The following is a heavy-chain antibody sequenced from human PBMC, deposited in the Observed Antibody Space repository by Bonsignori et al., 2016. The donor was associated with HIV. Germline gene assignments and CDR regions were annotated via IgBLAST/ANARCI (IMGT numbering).Heavy chain of an antibody. V-gene: IGHV1-18*01. D-gene: IGHD6-19*01. J-gene: IGHJ3*02. CDR3: ARVTISSGWYPSPYDAFDI. Sequence: WVRQAPGQRLEWMGWINPYNGNTIYTQKVQGRVAMSTDTSTTTAYMELRSLRSDDTAVYYCARVTISSGWYPSPYDAFDIWGQGTMVTVSS. CDR2: INPYNGNT.